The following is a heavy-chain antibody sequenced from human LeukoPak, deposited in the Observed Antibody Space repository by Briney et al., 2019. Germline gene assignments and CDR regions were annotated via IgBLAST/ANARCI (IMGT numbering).Heavy chain of an antibody. V-gene: IGHV3-30*18. CDR2: ISYHGSNK. CDR1: RFTFTSYG. CDR3: AKDRAAAGTGYFDY. Sequence: GGTLRLSSSDSRFTFTSYGMHWVRQAPGKGPQWVAVISYHGSNKYYADSVKGRFTISRDNSKNTLYLQMNSLRAEDTAVYYCAKDRAAAGTGYFDYWGQGTLVTVSS. D-gene: IGHD6-13*01. J-gene: IGHJ4*02.